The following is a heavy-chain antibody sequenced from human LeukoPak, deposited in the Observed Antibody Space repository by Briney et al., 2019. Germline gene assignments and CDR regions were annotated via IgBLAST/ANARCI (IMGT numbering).Heavy chain of an antibody. Sequence: GGSLRLSCAASGFTFSSYAMHWVRQAPGKGLEWVAVISYDGSNKYYADSVKGRFTISRDNSKNTLYLQMNSLRAEDTAVYYCARDSILSSSWSFDYWGQGALVTVSS. CDR3: ARDSILSSSWSFDY. CDR1: GFTFSSYA. V-gene: IGHV3-30-3*01. CDR2: ISYDGSNK. D-gene: IGHD6-13*01. J-gene: IGHJ4*02.